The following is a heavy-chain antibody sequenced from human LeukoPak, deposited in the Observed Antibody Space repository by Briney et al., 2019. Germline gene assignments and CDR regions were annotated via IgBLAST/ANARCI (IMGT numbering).Heavy chain of an antibody. V-gene: IGHV1-46*01. Sequence: GASVKVSCKASGYTFTSYYMHWVLQAPGQGLEWMGIINPSGGSTSYAQKFQGRVTMTRDTSTSTVYMELSSLRSEDTAVYYCARAGCSSTSCYGTIWFDPWGQGTLVTVSS. D-gene: IGHD2-2*01. CDR2: INPSGGST. CDR1: GYTFTSYY. CDR3: ARAGCSSTSCYGTIWFDP. J-gene: IGHJ5*02.